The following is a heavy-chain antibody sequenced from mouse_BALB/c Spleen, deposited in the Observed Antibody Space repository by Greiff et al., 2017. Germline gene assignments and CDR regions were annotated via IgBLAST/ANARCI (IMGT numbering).Heavy chain of an antibody. D-gene: IGHD2-3*01. V-gene: IGHV5-9-3*01. Sequence: DVKLVESGGGLVKPGGSLKLSCAASGFTFSSYAMSWVRQTPEKRLEWVATISSGGSYTYYPDSVKGRFTISRDNAKNTLYLQMSSLRSEDTAMYYCARQKDGYYAWFAYWGQGTLVTVSA. CDR3: ARQKDGYYAWFAY. CDR1: GFTFSSYA. J-gene: IGHJ3*01. CDR2: ISSGGSYT.